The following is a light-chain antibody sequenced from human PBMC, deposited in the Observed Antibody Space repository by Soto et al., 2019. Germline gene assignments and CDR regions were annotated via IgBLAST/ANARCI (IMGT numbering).Light chain of an antibody. Sequence: QSVLTQPPSASGTPGQRVPNSCSGSSSNIGSDYVYWYQQFPGTAPKLLIYRNNRRPSGVPDRFSGSKSGTSASLAISGLRSEDEADYYCAAWDDSLSGYVFGTGTKVTVL. CDR2: RNN. CDR3: AAWDDSLSGYV. CDR1: SSNIGSDY. V-gene: IGLV1-47*01. J-gene: IGLJ1*01.